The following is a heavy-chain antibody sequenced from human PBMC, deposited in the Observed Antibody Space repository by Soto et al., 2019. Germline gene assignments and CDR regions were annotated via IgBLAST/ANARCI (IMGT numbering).Heavy chain of an antibody. CDR3: ARSHVAY. J-gene: IGHJ4*02. Sequence: QLQLQESGPGLVKPSETLSLTCTVSGGSISSSTYYWIWIRQPPGKGLEWIGSLSYSGSTSANPSLNSRAHTSLDTSRNQLSLKLSSVTAADSAWYCCARSHVAYWGQGTLVTVSS. CDR1: GGSISSSTYY. V-gene: IGHV4-39*01. CDR2: LSYSGST. D-gene: IGHD2-21*01.